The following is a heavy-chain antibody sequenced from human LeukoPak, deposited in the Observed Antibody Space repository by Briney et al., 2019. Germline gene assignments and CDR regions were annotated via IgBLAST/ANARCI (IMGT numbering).Heavy chain of an antibody. J-gene: IGHJ4*02. CDR3: ATRRSPLDY. V-gene: IGHV3-38-3*01. CDR1: GFTVTSNE. Sequence: GGSLRLSCAASGFTVTSNEMSWVRQAPGKGLEWVSSISDDSTYYADSMKGRFTFSRDNSKNTLHLQMNSLRVEDTAVYYCATRRSPLDYWGQGTLVTVSS. CDR2: ISDDST.